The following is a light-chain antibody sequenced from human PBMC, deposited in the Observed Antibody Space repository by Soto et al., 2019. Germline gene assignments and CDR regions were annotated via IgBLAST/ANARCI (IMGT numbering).Light chain of an antibody. Sequence: QSALTQPASVSGSPGQSITISCTRTSSNVGSYNLVSWYQHPPGKAPKLIIYEASERPSGVSNRFSGAQSGHTASLTISGLQAEDEADYYCFSYAGGVVFGGGTKLTVL. V-gene: IGLV2-23*01. CDR3: FSYAGGVV. J-gene: IGLJ2*01. CDR1: SSNVGSYNL. CDR2: EAS.